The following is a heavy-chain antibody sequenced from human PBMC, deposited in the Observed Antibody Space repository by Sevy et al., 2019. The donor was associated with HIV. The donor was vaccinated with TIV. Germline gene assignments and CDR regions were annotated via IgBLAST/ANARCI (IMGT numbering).Heavy chain of an antibody. D-gene: IGHD5-12*01. CDR2: IYYSGGT. CDR1: GASISSSYY. CDR3: AGGGGGDTGYYYSYHGMDV. V-gene: IGHV4-59*13. J-gene: IGHJ6*02. Sequence: SETLSLTCTVSGASISSSYYWNWIRQSPGKGLEWIGCIYYSGGTIYNPSLKSRVTISQDMSRNRFSLNLTSVTAADTAVYYWAGGGGGDTGYYYSYHGMDVWGRGTTVTVSS.